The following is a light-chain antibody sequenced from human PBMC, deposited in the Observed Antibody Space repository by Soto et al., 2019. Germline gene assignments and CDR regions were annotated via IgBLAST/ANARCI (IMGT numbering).Light chain of an antibody. Sequence: QSVLTQPPSVSGAPGQRVTISCTGSSSNIGAGYDVHWYQQLPGTAPKVLIXXXXXXXXXXXXXXXXXKSGTSASLAITGXXXXDXXXXXCHSYDVSLSGPVFGGGTKVTVL. CDR1: SSNIGAGYD. CDR3: HSYDVSLSGPV. V-gene: IGLV1-40*01. CDR2: XXX. J-gene: IGLJ2*01.